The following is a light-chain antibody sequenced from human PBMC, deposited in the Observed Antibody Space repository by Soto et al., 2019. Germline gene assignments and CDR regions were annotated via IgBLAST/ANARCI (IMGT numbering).Light chain of an antibody. V-gene: IGLV2-14*02. Sequence: QSALTQPASVSGSPGQSITISCTGTSNDVGSYNLVSWYQQHPGKAPKLIIYEGDKRPSGVSDRFSVSKSGNTASLTISGLQAEDEADYFCSSYTSSSLYVFGTGTKVTVL. CDR3: SSYTSSSLYV. J-gene: IGLJ1*01. CDR1: SNDVGSYNL. CDR2: EGD.